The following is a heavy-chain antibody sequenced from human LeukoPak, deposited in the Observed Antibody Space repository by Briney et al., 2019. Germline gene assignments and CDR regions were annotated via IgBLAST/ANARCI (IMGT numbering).Heavy chain of an antibody. V-gene: IGHV3-23*01. Sequence: GGSLRLSCAASGFTFSDYAMSWVRQAPEKGLEWVSTISHVGGTYYADSVRGRFTISRDDSKNMVYLQMDSLRAEDTAVYYCAKDHRGYFFGMDVWGQGTTVIVSS. D-gene: IGHD2-15*01. CDR1: GFTFSDYA. J-gene: IGHJ6*02. CDR3: AKDHRGYFFGMDV. CDR2: ISHVGGT.